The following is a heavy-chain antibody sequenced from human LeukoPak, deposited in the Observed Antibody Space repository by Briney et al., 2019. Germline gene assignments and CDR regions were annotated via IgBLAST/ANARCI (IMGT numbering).Heavy chain of an antibody. CDR2: IYTSGST. J-gene: IGHJ6*03. D-gene: IGHD6-13*01. Sequence: PSETLSLTFTVSGGSISSYYWSWIRQPAGKGLEWIGRIYTSGSTNYNPSLKSRVTMSVDTSKNQFSLKLSSVTAADTAVYYCARGIAAVGYYYYMDVWGKGTTVTVSS. V-gene: IGHV4-4*07. CDR3: ARGIAAVGYYYYMDV. CDR1: GGSISSYY.